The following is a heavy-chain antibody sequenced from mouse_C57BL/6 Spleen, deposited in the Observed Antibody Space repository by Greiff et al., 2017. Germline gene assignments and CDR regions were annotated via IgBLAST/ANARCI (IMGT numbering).Heavy chain of an antibody. J-gene: IGHJ3*01. CDR1: GFTFSDYG. Sequence: DVKLVESGGGLVKPGGSLKLSCAASGFTFSDYGMHWVRQAPEKGLEWVAYISSGSSTIYYADTVKGRFTISRDNAKNTLFLQMTSLRSEDTAMYYCAKDSSGVWFAYWGQGTLVTVSA. CDR3: AKDSSGVWFAY. V-gene: IGHV5-17*01. CDR2: ISSGSSTI. D-gene: IGHD3-2*02.